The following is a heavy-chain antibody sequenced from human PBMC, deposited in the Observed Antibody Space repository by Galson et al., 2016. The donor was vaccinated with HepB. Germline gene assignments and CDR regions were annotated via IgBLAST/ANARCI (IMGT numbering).Heavy chain of an antibody. Sequence: SLRLSCAASGFTFSNYGMHWVRQAPGKGLEWVAADSMDGRRKFYADSVKGRFTISRNNSNNMLLLQMDRLIPDDTGVYYCSKGHELCPPVGCSVDYWGQGTLVSVSS. CDR1: GFTFSNYG. CDR2: DSMDGRRK. J-gene: IGHJ4*02. D-gene: IGHD3-10*02. CDR3: SKGHELCPPVGCSVDY. V-gene: IGHV3-30*18.